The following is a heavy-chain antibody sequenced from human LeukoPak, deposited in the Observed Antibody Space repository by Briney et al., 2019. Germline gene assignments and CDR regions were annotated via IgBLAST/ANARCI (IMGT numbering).Heavy chain of an antibody. V-gene: IGHV4-59*01. CDR2: IYYRGST. J-gene: IGHJ5*02. Sequence: SETLSLTCTVSGGSISSYYWSWIRQPPGKGLEWIGYIYYRGSTNSNPSLKRRVPISVDTSKNQFSLKLSSVTAADTAVYYCARTSGQFGPWGQGTLVTVSS. CDR3: ARTSGQFGP. CDR1: GGSISSYY.